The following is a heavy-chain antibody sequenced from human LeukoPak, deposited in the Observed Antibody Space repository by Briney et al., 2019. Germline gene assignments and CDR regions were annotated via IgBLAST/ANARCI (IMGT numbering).Heavy chain of an antibody. D-gene: IGHD1-26*01. CDR1: GGSISSSSYY. CDR3: ARGRGSYY. J-gene: IGHJ4*02. V-gene: IGHV4-39*07. Sequence: SETLSLTCTVSGGSISSSSYYWGWIRQPPGKGLEWIGSIYYSGSTYYNPSLKSRVTISVDTSKNQFSLKLSSVTAADTAVYYCARGRGSYYWGQGTLVTVSS. CDR2: IYYSGST.